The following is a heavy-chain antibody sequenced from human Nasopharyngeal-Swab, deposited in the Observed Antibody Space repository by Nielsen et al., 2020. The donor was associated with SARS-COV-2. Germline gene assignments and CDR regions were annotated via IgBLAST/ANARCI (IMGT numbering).Heavy chain of an antibody. V-gene: IGHV5-51*01. CDR3: ARTVYSGIYYQNDAFDI. CDR2: IYPGDSDT. CDR1: GYSFTSYW. J-gene: IGHJ3*02. Sequence: GESLKISCKGSGYSFTSYWIGWVRQMPGKGLEWMGIIYPGDSDTRYSPSFQGQVTISADKSISTAYLQWSSLKASDTAMYYCARTVYSGIYYQNDAFDIWGQGTMVTVSS. D-gene: IGHD1-26*01.